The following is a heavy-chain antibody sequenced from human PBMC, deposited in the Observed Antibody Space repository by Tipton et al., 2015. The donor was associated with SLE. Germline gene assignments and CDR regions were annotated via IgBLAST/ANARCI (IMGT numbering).Heavy chain of an antibody. J-gene: IGHJ6*02. Sequence: TLSLTCTVSGGSISSYYWSWIRQPPGKGLEWIGYIYYSGSTNYNPSLKSRVTISVDTSKNQFSLKLSSATAADTAVYYCARQGQQLVRPYYYGMDVWGQGTTVTVSS. V-gene: IGHV4-59*08. CDR3: ARQGQQLVRPYYYGMDV. CDR1: GGSISSYY. CDR2: IYYSGST. D-gene: IGHD6-13*01.